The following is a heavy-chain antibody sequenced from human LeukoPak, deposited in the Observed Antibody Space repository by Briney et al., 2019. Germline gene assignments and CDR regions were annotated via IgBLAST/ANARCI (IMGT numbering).Heavy chain of an antibody. Sequence: ASVKVSCKASGYTFTSYDINWVRQATGQGLEWMGWMNPNSGNTGYAQKFQGRVTMTRNTSINTAYMELSSPTSEDTAVYYCARVGNSCSGGSCYSKFWGQGTLVAVSA. D-gene: IGHD2-15*01. V-gene: IGHV1-8*01. CDR1: GYTFTSYD. CDR3: ARVGNSCSGGSCYSKF. J-gene: IGHJ4*02. CDR2: MNPNSGNT.